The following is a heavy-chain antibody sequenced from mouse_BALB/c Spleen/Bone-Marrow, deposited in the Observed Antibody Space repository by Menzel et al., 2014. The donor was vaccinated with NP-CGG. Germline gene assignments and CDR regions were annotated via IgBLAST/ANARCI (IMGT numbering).Heavy chain of an antibody. Sequence: GAEVVKPGASVKVSCKASGYTFTNYWMQWVKQRPGQGLEWIGEIEPSDSYTNYNQDFKGKATLTVDKSSSTAYMQLSSLTSEDSAVYYCARGRTTVVSDYWGQGTSLTVSS. V-gene: IGHV1-69*02. CDR1: GYTFTNYW. CDR3: ARGRTTVVSDY. D-gene: IGHD1-1*01. J-gene: IGHJ2*02. CDR2: IEPSDSYT.